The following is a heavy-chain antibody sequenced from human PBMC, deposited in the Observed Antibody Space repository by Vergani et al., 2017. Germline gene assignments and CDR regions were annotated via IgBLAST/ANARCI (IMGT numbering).Heavy chain of an antibody. D-gene: IGHD1-26*01. CDR2: IWYDGSNK. CDR1: GFTFSSYG. Sequence: QVQLVESGGGVVQPGRSLRLSCAASGFTFSSYGMHWVRQAPGKGLEWVAVIWYDGSNKYYADSVKGRFTISRDNSKNTLYLQMNSLRAEDTAVYYCTRHSEWELPFDYWGQGTLVTVSS. J-gene: IGHJ4*02. V-gene: IGHV3-33*01. CDR3: TRHSEWELPFDY.